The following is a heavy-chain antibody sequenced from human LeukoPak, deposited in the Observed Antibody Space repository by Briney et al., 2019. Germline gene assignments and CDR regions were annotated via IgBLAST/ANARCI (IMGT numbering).Heavy chain of an antibody. Sequence: PSETLSLTCTLSGRSFSTYYLSWIRQPPGKGLERIGYINYSGSTTYSPSLKRRVTISVDTSKNQFSLKLNSVTAADTAVYYCARLRGNYFPDYWGQGTLVTVSS. CDR1: GRSFSTYY. V-gene: IGHV4-59*01. CDR2: INYSGST. CDR3: ARLRGNYFPDY. D-gene: IGHD2/OR15-2a*01. J-gene: IGHJ4*02.